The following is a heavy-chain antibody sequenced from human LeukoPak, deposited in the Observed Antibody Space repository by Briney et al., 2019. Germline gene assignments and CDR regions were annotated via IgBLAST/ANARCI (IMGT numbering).Heavy chain of an antibody. CDR3: ARGGNYYDSSGYYFRDDLDY. Sequence: ASVKVSCKASGYTFTSYGISWVRQAPGQGLEWMGWISAYNGNTNYAQKLQGRVTMTTDTSTSTAYMELRSLRSDDTAVYYCARGGNYYDSSGYYFRDDLDYWGQGTLVTVSS. CDR1: GYTFTSYG. D-gene: IGHD3-22*01. CDR2: ISAYNGNT. V-gene: IGHV1-18*01. J-gene: IGHJ4*02.